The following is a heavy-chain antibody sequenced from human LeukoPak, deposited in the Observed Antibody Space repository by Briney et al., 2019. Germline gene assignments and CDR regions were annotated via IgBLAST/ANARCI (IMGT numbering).Heavy chain of an antibody. Sequence: GGSLRLSCAASGFTFSSYWMSWVRQAPGKGLEWVANIKQDGSEKYYVDSVKGRFTISRDNAKNSLYLQMNGLRAKVTAVYYCARQGGSFFSFSTFFDYLGQGTLVTVSS. CDR1: GFTFSSYW. CDR2: IKQDGSEK. D-gene: IGHD1-26*01. J-gene: IGHJ4*02. CDR3: ARQGGSFFSFSTFFDY. V-gene: IGHV3-7*01.